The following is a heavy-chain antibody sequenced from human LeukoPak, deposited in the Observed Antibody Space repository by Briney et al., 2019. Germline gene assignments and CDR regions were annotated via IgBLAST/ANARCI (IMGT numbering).Heavy chain of an antibody. Sequence: PGGSLRLSCAASGFTFSDYYMSWIRQAPGKGLEWISYISSSTIYTNYADSVQGRFTISRDNAKNSLYLQMNSMRAEDTAVYYCARGGSGWPYFDYWGQGTLVTVSS. D-gene: IGHD6-19*01. CDR2: ISSSTIYT. CDR1: GFTFSDYY. V-gene: IGHV3-11*05. J-gene: IGHJ4*02. CDR3: ARGGSGWPYFDY.